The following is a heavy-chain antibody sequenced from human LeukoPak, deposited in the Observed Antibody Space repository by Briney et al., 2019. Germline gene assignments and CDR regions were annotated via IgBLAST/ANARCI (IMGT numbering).Heavy chain of an antibody. CDR1: GGSIRSYY. CDR2: IYYSGST. D-gene: IGHD1-26*01. J-gene: IGHJ4*02. Sequence: SETLSLTCTVSGGSIRSYYWSWIRQPPGKGLEWIGYIYYSGSTNYNPSLKSRVTISVDTSKNQFSLKLSSVTAADTAVYYCARSTSGSCRHFDYWGQGTLVTVSS. CDR3: ARSTSGSCRHFDY. V-gene: IGHV4-59*01.